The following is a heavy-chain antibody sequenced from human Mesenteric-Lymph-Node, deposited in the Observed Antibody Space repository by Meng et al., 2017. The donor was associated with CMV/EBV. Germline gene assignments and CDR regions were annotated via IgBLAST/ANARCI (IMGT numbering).Heavy chain of an antibody. CDR2: IKSKTDGETT. D-gene: IGHD4-11*01. CDR1: SNAW. V-gene: IGHV3-15*01. Sequence: SNAWMSWVRKAQGKGLEWVGRIKSKTDGETTDYAAPVKGRFTISRDDSKNILYVQMNSLKTEDTAVYFCTTWAHHWTTIVTPDGHFEYWGQGTLVTVSS. J-gene: IGHJ4*02. CDR3: TTWAHHWTTIVTPDGHFEY.